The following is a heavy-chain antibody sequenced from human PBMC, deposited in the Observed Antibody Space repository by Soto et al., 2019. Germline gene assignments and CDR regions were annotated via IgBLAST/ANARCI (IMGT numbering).Heavy chain of an antibody. V-gene: IGHV3-74*01. Sequence: EVQLVESGGGLVQPGGSLRLSCAASGFTFSNYWMHWVRQAPGKGLAWVARIDHDGSTDYAGSVRGRFTVSRDNAENMLYLQMNSLRDDDTALYYCVRDSHGDYWGQGSLLTVSS. CDR1: GFTFSNYW. CDR2: IDHDGST. J-gene: IGHJ4*02. CDR3: VRDSHGDY.